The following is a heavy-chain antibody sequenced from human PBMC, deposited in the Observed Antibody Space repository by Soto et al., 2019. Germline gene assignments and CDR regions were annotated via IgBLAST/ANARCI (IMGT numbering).Heavy chain of an antibody. Sequence: QLQLRESGPGLVKPSETLSLTCTVSGGSISGGVGGLYYWSWIRQPPGKGLEWIGYIYDSGSTYYSPTLKSRVTISVDTSKNQFSLRLSCVTAADTAVYYCAREVIPLTTDWYFDLWGRGTLVTVSS. J-gene: IGHJ2*01. D-gene: IGHD4-17*01. V-gene: IGHV4-30-4*01. CDR2: IYDSGST. CDR1: GGSISGGVGGLYY. CDR3: AREVIPLTTDWYFDL.